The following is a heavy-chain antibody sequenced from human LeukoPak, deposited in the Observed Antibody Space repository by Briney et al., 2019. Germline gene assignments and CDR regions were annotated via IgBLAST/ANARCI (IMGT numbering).Heavy chain of an antibody. CDR3: ARAPKYCSGGSRYPYYYGMDV. CDR1: GYTFTSYG. V-gene: IGHV1-2*02. Sequence: ASVKVSCKASGYTFTSYGISWVRQAPGQGLEWMGWINPNSGGTNYAQKFQGRVTMTRDTSISTAYMELSRLRSDDTAVYYCARAPKYCSGGSRYPYYYGMDVWGQGTTVTVSS. D-gene: IGHD2-15*01. J-gene: IGHJ6*02. CDR2: INPNSGGT.